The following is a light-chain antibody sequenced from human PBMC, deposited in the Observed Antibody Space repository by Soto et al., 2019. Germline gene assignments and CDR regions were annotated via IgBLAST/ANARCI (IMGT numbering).Light chain of an antibody. Sequence: DIQMTQSPSTLSASVGDRVTITCRASQSISSWLAWYQQKPGKAPKLLIYDASSLESGVPSRFSGSGSGTDFTLTISRLEPEDFTVYYCQQYGISPFTFGPGTKVDVK. CDR3: QQYGISPFT. CDR2: DAS. J-gene: IGKJ3*01. V-gene: IGKV1-5*01. CDR1: QSISSW.